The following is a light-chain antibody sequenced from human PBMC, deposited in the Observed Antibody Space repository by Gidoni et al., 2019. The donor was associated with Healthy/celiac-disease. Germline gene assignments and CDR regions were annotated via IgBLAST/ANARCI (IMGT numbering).Light chain of an antibody. CDR2: SNN. CDR1: SSNIGINT. Sequence: QSVLTPPPSASGTPGPRVTISCSGSSSNIGINTVNWYQQLPGTAPKLLIYSNNQRPAGVPDRFSGSKSGTSASLAISGLQSEDEADYYCAAWDDSLNGLWVFGGGTKLTVL. CDR3: AAWDDSLNGLWV. V-gene: IGLV1-44*01. J-gene: IGLJ3*02.